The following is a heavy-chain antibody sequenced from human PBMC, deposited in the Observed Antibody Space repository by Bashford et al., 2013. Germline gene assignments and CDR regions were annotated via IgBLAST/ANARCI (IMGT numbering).Heavy chain of an antibody. J-gene: IGHJ6*02. Sequence: GSLRLSCAASGFTFSSYAMSWVRQAPGKGLEWVSSISSGSTYIYYADSVKGRFTISRDDAKNSLYLQMNSLRAEDTALYYCAKDLAGGYGMDVWGQGDHGSPVSS. V-gene: IGHV3-21*04. CDR2: ISSGSTYI. D-gene: IGHD3-10*01. CDR3: AKDLAGGYGMDV. CDR1: GFTFSSYA.